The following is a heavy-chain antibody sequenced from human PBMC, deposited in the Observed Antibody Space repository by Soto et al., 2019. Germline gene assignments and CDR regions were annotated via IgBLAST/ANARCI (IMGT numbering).Heavy chain of an antibody. V-gene: IGHV1-2*02. CDR1: GYTFTGYY. CDR3: ATKDCSGGSCSLGWYFDL. J-gene: IGHJ2*01. Sequence: GASVKVSCKASGYTFTGYYMHWVRQAPGQGLEWMGWINPNSGGTNYAQKFQGGVTMTRDTSISTAYMELSRLRSDDTAVYYCATKDCSGGSCSLGWYFDLWGRGTLVTVSS. D-gene: IGHD2-15*01. CDR2: INPNSGGT.